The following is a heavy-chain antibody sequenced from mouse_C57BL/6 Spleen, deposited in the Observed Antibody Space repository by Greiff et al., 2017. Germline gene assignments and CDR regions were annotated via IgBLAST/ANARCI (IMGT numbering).Heavy chain of an antibody. D-gene: IGHD1-1*01. CDR2: IDPSDSYT. CDR3: ARSYYYGNYWYFDV. J-gene: IGHJ1*03. V-gene: IGHV1-69*01. CDR1: GYTFTSYW. Sequence: VKLQQPGAELVMPGASVKLSCKASGYTFTSYWMHWVKQRPGQGLEWIGEIDPSDSYTNYNQKFKGKSTLTVDKSSSTAYMQLSSLTSEDSAVYYCARSYYYGNYWYFDVWGTGTTVTVSS.